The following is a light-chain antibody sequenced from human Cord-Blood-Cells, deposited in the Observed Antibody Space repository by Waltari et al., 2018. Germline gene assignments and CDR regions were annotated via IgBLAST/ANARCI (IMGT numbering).Light chain of an antibody. CDR3: QQYDNLIT. J-gene: IGKJ5*01. CDR2: DAS. Sequence: DIQMTQSPSSLSASVGDRVTITCQASQDISNYLNWYQQKPGKAPKLLIYDASNLETGVPSRFSGSGSGTDFTFTISSLQPEDIATYYCQQYDNLITFGQWTRLEIK. V-gene: IGKV1-33*01. CDR1: QDISNY.